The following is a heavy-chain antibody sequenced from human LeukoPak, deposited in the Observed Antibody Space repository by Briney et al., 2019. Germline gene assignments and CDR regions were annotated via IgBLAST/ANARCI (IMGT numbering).Heavy chain of an antibody. D-gene: IGHD3-22*01. CDR3: ARAYYYDSSGYDY. CDR1: GGSISSYY. V-gene: IGHV4-59*08. Sequence: SETLSLTCTVSGGSISSYYWTWIRQPPGKGLEWIGYIYYSGSTNYNPSLKSRVTISVDTSKNQFSLKLSSVTAADTAVYYCARAYYYDSSGYDYWGQGTLVTVSS. CDR2: IYYSGST. J-gene: IGHJ4*02.